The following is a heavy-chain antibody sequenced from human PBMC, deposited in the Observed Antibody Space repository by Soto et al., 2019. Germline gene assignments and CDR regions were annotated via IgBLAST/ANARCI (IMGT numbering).Heavy chain of an antibody. D-gene: IGHD3-22*01. CDR1: GGTFSTYT. Sequence: QVQLVQSGAEVKQPGSSVKVSCKASGGTFSTYTINWVRQAPGQGLEWMGGIIPIFGTPHYAQKFQGRVTITADESTSTAYMELSSLRSEDTAVFYCAVGVDYYDSGGQFYFDYWGQGTLVTVSS. CDR2: IIPIFGTP. J-gene: IGHJ4*02. V-gene: IGHV1-69*12. CDR3: AVGVDYYDSGGQFYFDY.